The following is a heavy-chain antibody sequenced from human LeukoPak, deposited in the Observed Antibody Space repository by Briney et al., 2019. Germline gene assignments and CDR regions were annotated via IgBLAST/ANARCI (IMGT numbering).Heavy chain of an antibody. Sequence: SETLSLTCAVSGGSFSGYYWSWIRQPPGKGLEWIGEINNSGSTNYNPSLKSRVTIPVDTSKNQFSLKLSSVTAADTAVYYCARGHKGSGITFGGVIVPDYWGQGTLVTVSS. CDR2: INNSGST. D-gene: IGHD3-16*02. J-gene: IGHJ4*02. V-gene: IGHV4-34*01. CDR3: ARGHKGSGITFGGVIVPDY. CDR1: GGSFSGYY.